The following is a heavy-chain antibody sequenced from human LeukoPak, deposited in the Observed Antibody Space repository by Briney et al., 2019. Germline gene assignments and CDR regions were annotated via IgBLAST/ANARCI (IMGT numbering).Heavy chain of an antibody. V-gene: IGHV4-4*07. CDR3: ARESKTYDGSGYYHDS. CDR2: INTSGSI. D-gene: IGHD3-22*01. J-gene: IGHJ4*02. Sequence: KPWATLSLTCTVSGCSITSYYWSWIRQPAGKGLEWIGRINTSGSIDDNPSLRSRVTMSVDTSKNQFSLKLWSVTAADTAVFYCARESKTYDGSGYYHDSWGQGTLVTVSS. CDR1: GCSITSYY.